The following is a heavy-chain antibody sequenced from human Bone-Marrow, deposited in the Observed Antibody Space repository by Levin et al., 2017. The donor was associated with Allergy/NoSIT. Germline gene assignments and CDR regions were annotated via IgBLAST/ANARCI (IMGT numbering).Heavy chain of an antibody. D-gene: IGHD3-3*01. CDR3: ARAPHDVLSGPFDA. CDR1: GDSIRSGNYY. CDR2: LHNAGST. V-gene: IGHV4-30-4*01. Sequence: SQTLSLPCAVSGDSIRSGNYYWSWIRQPPGKGLEWIGYLHNAGSTYYNPSLKSRVSISEDTSKNHFSLKMNSVTAADTAVYYCARAPHDVLSGPFDAWGQGTLVTVSS. J-gene: IGHJ5*02.